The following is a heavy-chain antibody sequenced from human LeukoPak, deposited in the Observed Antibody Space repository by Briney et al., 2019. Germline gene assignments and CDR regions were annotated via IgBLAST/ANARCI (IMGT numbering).Heavy chain of an antibody. Sequence: GGSLRLSCAASGFTVSSNYMSLVRQAPRKGLEWVSVIYSGGSTYYADSVKGRFTISRDNSKNTLYLQMNSLRAEDTAVYYCARDQGSGWSNDAFDIWGQGTMVTVSS. V-gene: IGHV3-66*01. CDR2: IYSGGST. D-gene: IGHD6-19*01. CDR1: GFTVSSNY. J-gene: IGHJ3*02. CDR3: ARDQGSGWSNDAFDI.